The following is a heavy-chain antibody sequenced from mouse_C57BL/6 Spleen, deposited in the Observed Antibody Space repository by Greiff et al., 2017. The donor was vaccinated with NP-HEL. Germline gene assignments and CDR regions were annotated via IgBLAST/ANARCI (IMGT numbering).Heavy chain of an antibody. CDR2: IYPRSGNT. J-gene: IGHJ1*03. V-gene: IGHV1-81*01. Sequence: QVQLQQSGAELARPGASVKLSCKASGYTFTSYGISWVKQRTGQGLEWIGEIYPRSGNTYYNEKFKGKATLTADKSSSTAYMELRSLTSEDSAVYFCARLGLLRYHFDVWGTGTTVTVSS. D-gene: IGHD1-1*01. CDR1: GYTFTSYG. CDR3: ARLGLLRYHFDV.